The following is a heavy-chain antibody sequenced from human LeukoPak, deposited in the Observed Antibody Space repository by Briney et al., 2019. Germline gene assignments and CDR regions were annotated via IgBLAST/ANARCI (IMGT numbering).Heavy chain of an antibody. J-gene: IGHJ4*02. D-gene: IGHD1-26*01. Sequence: GGSLRLSCAASGFTFSSYWMHWVRQAPGKGLMWVSRINSDGSTTSDADSVKGRFTISRDNAKNTLYLQMNSLRAEDTAVYYCTRGYSGSYRIDYWGQGTLVTVSS. V-gene: IGHV3-74*01. CDR1: GFTFSSYW. CDR2: INSDGSTT. CDR3: TRGYSGSYRIDY.